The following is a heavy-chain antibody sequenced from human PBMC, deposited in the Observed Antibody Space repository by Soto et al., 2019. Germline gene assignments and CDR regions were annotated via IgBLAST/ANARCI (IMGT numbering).Heavy chain of an antibody. V-gene: IGHV1-8*01. D-gene: IGHD2-15*01. CDR3: ARYIHGQGFKG. CDR1: GDTFTNFD. CDR2: MRANSGDR. Sequence: QVQLVQSGAEVKKPGASVKVSCKPSGDTFTNFDLNWVRQAAGKGLEWLGWMRANSGDRGHAQKFRGRVSLTRDTSMSTAYMELSSLRAEDTAVYYCARYIHGQGFKGWGQGTLVIVSS. J-gene: IGHJ4*02.